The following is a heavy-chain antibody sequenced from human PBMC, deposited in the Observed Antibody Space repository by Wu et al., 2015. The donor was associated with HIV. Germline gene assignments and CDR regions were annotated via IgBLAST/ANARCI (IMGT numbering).Heavy chain of an antibody. J-gene: IGHJ4*02. CDR1: GFAFINYY. V-gene: IGHV1-69-2*01. CDR2: VDPEEWSN. CDR3: ATSLEVSGFDY. Sequence: VQLVQSGPDVKAPGTSMKVSCRISGFAFINYYISWVQQAPGKGLKWMGFVDPEEWSNNVRREVSEESHYNRGQGLQTQPTMELTRLTPEDTAIYYCATSLEVSGFDYWGQGSLVTVSS. D-gene: IGHD3-16*01.